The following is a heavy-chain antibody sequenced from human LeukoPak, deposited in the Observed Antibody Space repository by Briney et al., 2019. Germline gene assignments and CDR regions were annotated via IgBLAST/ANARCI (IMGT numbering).Heavy chain of an antibody. CDR1: GGSFSGYY. J-gene: IGHJ6*02. Sequence: SETLSLTCAVYGGSFSGYYWSWIRQPPGKGLEWIGEINHSGSTNYNPSLKSRVTISVDTSKNQFSLKLSSVTAADTAVYYCARARPLYHGMDVWGQGTTVTVSS. CDR2: INHSGST. V-gene: IGHV4-34*01. CDR3: ARARPLYHGMDV.